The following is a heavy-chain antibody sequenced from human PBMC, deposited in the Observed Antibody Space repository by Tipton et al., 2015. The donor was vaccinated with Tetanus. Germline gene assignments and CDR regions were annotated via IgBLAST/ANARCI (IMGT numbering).Heavy chain of an antibody. J-gene: IGHJ6*02. V-gene: IGHV4-4*07. D-gene: IGHD1-26*01. CDR2: IYSSGST. Sequence: TLSLTCTVSGGSLSTFYWNWIRQPAGKGLEWIGRIYSSGSTNYNPPLKSRVTMSIDTSKNQFSLELTSVTAADTAVHYCARDFRERSGTYFSYYYTMDVWGQGTTVTVSS. CDR1: GGSLSTFY. CDR3: ARDFRERSGTYFSYYYTMDV.